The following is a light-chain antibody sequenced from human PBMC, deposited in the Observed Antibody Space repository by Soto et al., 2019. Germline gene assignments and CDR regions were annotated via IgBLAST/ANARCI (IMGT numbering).Light chain of an antibody. J-gene: IGLJ2*01. V-gene: IGLV1-40*01. Sequence: QSVLTQPPSVSGAPGQRVTISCTGNSSNIGAGFDVHWYQQLPGTAPKLLIYDNSNRPSGVPDRFSGSKSGTSASLAITGLQAEDGTDYYCSSFEASNNLLFGGGTKLTVL. CDR3: SSFEASNNLL. CDR1: SSNIGAGFD. CDR2: DNS.